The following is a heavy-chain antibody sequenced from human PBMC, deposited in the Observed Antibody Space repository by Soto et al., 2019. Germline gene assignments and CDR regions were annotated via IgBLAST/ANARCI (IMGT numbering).Heavy chain of an antibody. D-gene: IGHD3-22*01. CDR1: GGTFSSCA. CDR2: IIPIFGTA. CDR3: ARFPDSSGYYYPY. V-gene: IGHV1-69*13. Sequence: SVKVSCKASGGTFSSCAISWVRQAPGQGLEWMGGIIPIFGTANYAQKFQGRVTITADESTSTAYMELSSLRSEDTAAYYCARFPDSSGYYYPYWGQGTLVTVSS. J-gene: IGHJ4*02.